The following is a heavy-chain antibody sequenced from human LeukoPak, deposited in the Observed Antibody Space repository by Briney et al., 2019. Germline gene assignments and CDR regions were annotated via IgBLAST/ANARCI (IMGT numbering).Heavy chain of an antibody. V-gene: IGHV3-23*01. CDR3: AKDLERHIVVVTASAVDY. Sequence: XXXVAXXFAFXNXXMSWVRXAPGXXLXXXXXXDGRRTYYEDSVKGRFTISRDNSKNTLYLQMNSLRAEDTAVYYCAKDLERHIVVVTASAVDYWGQGTLVTVSS. D-gene: IGHD2-21*02. J-gene: IGHJ4*02. CDR1: XFAFXNXX. CDR2: XDGRRT.